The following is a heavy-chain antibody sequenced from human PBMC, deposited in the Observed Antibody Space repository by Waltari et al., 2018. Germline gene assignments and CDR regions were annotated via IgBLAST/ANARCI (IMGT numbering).Heavy chain of an antibody. D-gene: IGHD1-26*01. CDR2: SYYTGSA. J-gene: IGHJ3*01. CDR3: VRLRIFEEPLGQAN. Sequence: QVQLKESGPGLVNPSETLSLNCSVSGGPISAVPFYGGWVRQPPGKGLEWLARSYYTGSAIYNSSLKSRLSISVDTSKDQFSLKMKSVTAADTGVYYCVRLRIFEEPLGQANWGQGTMVTVSS. CDR1: GGPISAVPFY. V-gene: IGHV4-39*01.